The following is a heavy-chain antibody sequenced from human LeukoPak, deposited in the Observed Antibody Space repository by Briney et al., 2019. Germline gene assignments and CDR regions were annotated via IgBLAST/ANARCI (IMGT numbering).Heavy chain of an antibody. CDR2: ISGSGGST. V-gene: IGHV3-23*01. D-gene: IGHD3-10*01. J-gene: IGHJ3*02. CDR1: GFTFSSYA. Sequence: GGSLRLSCAASGFTFSSYAMSWVRQAPGKGLEWVSAISGSGGSTYYADSVKGRLTISRDNSKNTLYLQMNSLRAEDTAVYYCAKIGTLLWFGELLPTPDAFDIWGQGTMVTVSS. CDR3: AKIGTLLWFGELLPTPDAFDI.